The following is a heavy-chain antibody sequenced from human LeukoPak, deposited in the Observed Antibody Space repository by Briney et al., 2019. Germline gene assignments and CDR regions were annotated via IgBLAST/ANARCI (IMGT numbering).Heavy chain of an antibody. D-gene: IGHD1-26*01. Sequence: GGSLRFSCAASGFTFSSYEMNWVRQAPGKGLEWVSYISSSGSTIYYADSVKGRFTISRDNAKNSLYLQMNSLRAEDTAVYYCAGLGLGAFDYWGQGTLVTVSS. J-gene: IGHJ4*02. V-gene: IGHV3-48*03. CDR3: AGLGLGAFDY. CDR1: GFTFSSYE. CDR2: ISSSGSTI.